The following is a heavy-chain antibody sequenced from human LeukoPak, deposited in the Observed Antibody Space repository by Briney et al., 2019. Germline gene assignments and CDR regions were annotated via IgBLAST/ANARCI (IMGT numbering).Heavy chain of an antibody. V-gene: IGHV3-21*01. CDR3: ARDHDWDYMDV. D-gene: IGHD3-9*01. J-gene: IGHJ6*03. CDR1: GFTFSSYS. CDR2: ISTSSSYI. Sequence: PXGSLRLSCAASGFTFSSYSMNWVRQAPGKGLEWVSFISTSSSYIYYADSVKGRFTISRDNAKNSLYLQMSSLRAEDTAVYYCARDHDWDYMDVWGKGTTVTVSS.